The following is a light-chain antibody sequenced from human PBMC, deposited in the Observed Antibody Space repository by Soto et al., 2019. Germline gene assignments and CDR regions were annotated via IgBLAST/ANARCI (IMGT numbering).Light chain of an antibody. CDR1: QSVSSY. Sequence: EIVLTQSPATLSLSPGERATLSCRASQSVSSYLAWYKQKPGQAPRLLIYDASNRATGIPARFSGSGSGTDFTLTISSREPEDFAVYYCHQRSNWPSWTFGQGTKVEIK. J-gene: IGKJ1*01. CDR2: DAS. V-gene: IGKV3-11*01. CDR3: HQRSNWPSWT.